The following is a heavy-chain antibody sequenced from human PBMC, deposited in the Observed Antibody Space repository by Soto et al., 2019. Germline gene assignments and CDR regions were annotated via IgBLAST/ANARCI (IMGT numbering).Heavy chain of an antibody. CDR1: GFTFDDYA. V-gene: IGHV3-9*01. D-gene: IGHD2-2*01. Sequence: SLRLSCAASGFTFDDYAMHWVRQAPGKGLEWVSGISWNSGSIGYADSVKGRFTISRDNAKNSLYLQMNSLRAEDTALYYCAKDTLPSSTSCFDYWGQGTLVTVSS. CDR2: ISWNSGSI. CDR3: AKDTLPSSTSCFDY. J-gene: IGHJ4*02.